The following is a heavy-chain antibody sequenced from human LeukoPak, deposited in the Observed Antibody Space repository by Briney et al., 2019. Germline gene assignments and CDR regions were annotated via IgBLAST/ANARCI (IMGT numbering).Heavy chain of an antibody. CDR2: INPNTGNP. Sequence: ASVKVSCKASGYTFTRYATNWLRQAPGQGLEWMGWINPNTGNPTYAQAFTGRFVFSLDTSVGTAYLQISSLNTEDTAVYYCAIDQPVAGVSNFDSWGQGTLVTVSS. D-gene: IGHD6-19*01. V-gene: IGHV7-4-1*02. CDR3: AIDQPVAGVSNFDS. J-gene: IGHJ4*02. CDR1: GYTFTRYA.